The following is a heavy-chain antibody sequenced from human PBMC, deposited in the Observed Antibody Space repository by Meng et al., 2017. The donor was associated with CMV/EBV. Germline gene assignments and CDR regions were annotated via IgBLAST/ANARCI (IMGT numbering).Heavy chain of an antibody. CDR1: GFTFSSYW. J-gene: IGHJ5*02. V-gene: IGHV3-7*01. CDR3: ARTRTYNWFDP. CDR2: IKQDGSEK. Sequence: GESLKISCAASGFTFSSYWMSWVRQAPGKGLEWVANIKQDGSEKYYVDSVKGRFTISRDNAKNSLYLQMNSLRAEDTAVYYCARTRTYNWFDPWGQGTLVPSPQ.